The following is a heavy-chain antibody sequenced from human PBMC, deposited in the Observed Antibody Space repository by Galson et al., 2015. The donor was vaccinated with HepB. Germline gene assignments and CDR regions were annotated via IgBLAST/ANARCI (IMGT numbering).Heavy chain of an antibody. V-gene: IGHV3-23*01. CDR1: GFTFSTYA. Sequence: SLRLSCAASGFTFSTYAMTWVRQAPGKGLEWVSVISGSGGSIYYADSVRGRFTISRDNSKNTLYLQMNSLRVEDTAVYYCAKGGKNEDILTGYWAFGFWGLGTLVTVSS. J-gene: IGHJ4*02. CDR2: ISGSGGSI. D-gene: IGHD3-9*01. CDR3: AKGGKNEDILTGYWAFGF.